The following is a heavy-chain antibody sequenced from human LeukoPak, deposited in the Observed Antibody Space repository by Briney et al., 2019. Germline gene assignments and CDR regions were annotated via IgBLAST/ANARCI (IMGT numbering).Heavy chain of an antibody. CDR2: INPNSGGT. D-gene: IGHD5-24*01. J-gene: IGHJ6*02. V-gene: IGHV1-2*02. Sequence: ASVKVSCKASGYTFTGYYMHWVRQAPGQGLEWMGWINPNSGGTDYAQNFQGRVTMTRDTSISTAYMELSRLRSDDTAVYYCARPREDYYSLDVWGQGTTVTGSS. CDR1: GYTFTGYY. CDR3: ARPREDYYSLDV.